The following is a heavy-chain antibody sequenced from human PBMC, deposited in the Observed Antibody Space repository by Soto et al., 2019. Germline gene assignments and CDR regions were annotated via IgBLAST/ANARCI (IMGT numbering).Heavy chain of an antibody. J-gene: IGHJ4*02. CDR1: GFTFSSYA. CDR2: ISGSGGST. V-gene: IGHV3-23*01. Sequence: EVQLLESGGGLVQPGGSLRLSCAASGFTFSSYAMSWVRQAPGKGLEWVSAISGSGGSTYYADSVKGRFTISRDNSKNTLYLQMNSLIAEDTAVYYCAKVLLWFGEPSPLGYWGQGTLVTVSS. CDR3: AKVLLWFGEPSPLGY. D-gene: IGHD3-10*01.